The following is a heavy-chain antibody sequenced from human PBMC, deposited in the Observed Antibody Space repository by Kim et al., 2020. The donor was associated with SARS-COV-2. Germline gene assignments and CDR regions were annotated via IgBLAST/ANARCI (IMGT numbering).Heavy chain of an antibody. V-gene: IGHV3-64*01. D-gene: IGHD6-13*01. Sequence: GRFTISRDNSKNTLYLQMGSLRAEDMAVYYCARDPRPGIAAAGTGGYFDYWGQGTLVTVSS. CDR3: ARDPRPGIAAAGTGGYFDY. J-gene: IGHJ4*02.